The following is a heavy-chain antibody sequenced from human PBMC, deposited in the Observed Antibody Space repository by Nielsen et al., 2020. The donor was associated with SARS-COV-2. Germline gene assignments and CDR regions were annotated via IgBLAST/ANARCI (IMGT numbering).Heavy chain of an antibody. CDR2: ISYDGSNK. Sequence: GESLKISCAASGFTFSSYAMHWVRQAPGKGLEWVAVISYDGSNKYYADSVKGRFIISRDNSKNTLYLQMNSLRAEDTAVYYCARRGIQLSSIDWGQGTLVTVSS. D-gene: IGHD5-18*01. J-gene: IGHJ4*02. V-gene: IGHV3-30-3*01. CDR3: ARRGIQLSSID. CDR1: GFTFSSYA.